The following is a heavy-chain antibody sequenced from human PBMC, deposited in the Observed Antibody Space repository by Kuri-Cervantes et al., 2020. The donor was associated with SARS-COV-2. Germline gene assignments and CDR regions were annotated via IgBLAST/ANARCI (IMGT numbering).Heavy chain of an antibody. Sequence: GGSLRLSCAASGFTFSSYAMSWVRQAPGKGLEWVAVISYDGSNKYYADSVKGRFTISRDNSKNTLYLQMNSLRAEDTAVYYCAREVVVPAAGFDPWGQGTLVTVSS. J-gene: IGHJ5*02. V-gene: IGHV3-30-3*01. CDR2: ISYDGSNK. CDR3: AREVVVPAAGFDP. D-gene: IGHD2-2*01. CDR1: GFTFSSYA.